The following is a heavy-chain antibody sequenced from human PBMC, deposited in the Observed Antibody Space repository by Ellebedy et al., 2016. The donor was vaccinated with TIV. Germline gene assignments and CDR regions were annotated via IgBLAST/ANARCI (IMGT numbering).Heavy chain of an antibody. J-gene: IGHJ6*03. V-gene: IGHV4-34*01. CDR1: GGSFSGYY. CDR2: INHSGST. CDR3: ARLTSVYSSSGYYYYYMDV. D-gene: IGHD6-6*01. Sequence: SETLSLXCAVYGGSFSGYYWSWIRQPPGKGLEWIGEINHSGSTNYNPSLKSRVTISVDTSKNQFSLKLSSVTAADTAVYYCARLTSVYSSSGYYYYYMDVWGKGTTVTVSS.